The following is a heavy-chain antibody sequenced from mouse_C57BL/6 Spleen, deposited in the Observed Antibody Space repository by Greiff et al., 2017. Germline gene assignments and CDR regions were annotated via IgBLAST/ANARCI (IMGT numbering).Heavy chain of an antibody. D-gene: IGHD2-2*01. CDR1: GYTFTSYW. V-gene: IGHV1-59*01. Sequence: QVQLQQPGAELVRPGTSVQLSCKASGYTFTSYWMHWVKQRPGQGLEWIGVIDPSDSYTNYNQKFKGKATLTVDTSSSTAYMQLSSLTSEDSAVYYCARTRDGYDDPFAYRGQGTTLTVSS. CDR2: IDPSDSYT. J-gene: IGHJ2*01. CDR3: ARTRDGYDDPFAY.